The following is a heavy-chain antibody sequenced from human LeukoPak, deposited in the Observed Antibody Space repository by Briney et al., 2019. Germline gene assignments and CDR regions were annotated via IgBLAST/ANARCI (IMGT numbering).Heavy chain of an antibody. Sequence: GGSLRLSCAASGFTFSSYGMHWVRQAPGKGLEWVAVISYDGSNKYYADSVKGRFTISRDNSKNTLYLQMNSLRAEDTAVYYCAKGLAAGSQYFDYWGQGTLVTVSS. D-gene: IGHD6-25*01. CDR2: ISYDGSNK. J-gene: IGHJ4*02. V-gene: IGHV3-30*18. CDR3: AKGLAAGSQYFDY. CDR1: GFTFSSYG.